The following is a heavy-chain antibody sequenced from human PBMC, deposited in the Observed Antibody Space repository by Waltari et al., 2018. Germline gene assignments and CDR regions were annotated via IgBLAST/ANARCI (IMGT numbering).Heavy chain of an antibody. CDR1: GFTFSSYA. CDR2: IGGSGGST. Sequence: EVQLLESGGGLVQPGGSLRLSCAASGFTFSSYAMSWVRQAPGKGLEWVSAIGGSGGSTYYADSVKGRFTISRDNSKNTLYLQMNSLRAEDTAVYYCAKYYGDLFGPDYWGQGTLVTVSS. J-gene: IGHJ4*02. V-gene: IGHV3-23*01. D-gene: IGHD4-17*01. CDR3: AKYYGDLFGPDY.